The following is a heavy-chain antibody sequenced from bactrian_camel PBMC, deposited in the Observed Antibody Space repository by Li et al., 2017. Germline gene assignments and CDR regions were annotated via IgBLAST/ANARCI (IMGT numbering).Heavy chain of an antibody. CDR1: GYTRRSGC. CDR3: AVDGPVAFCSDYPSDFRG. J-gene: IGHJ4*01. CDR2: IQDDGAK. Sequence: HVQLVESGGGSVQAGGSLSLSCATRGYTRRSGCLAWFRQVPGKEREMVAQIQDDGAKHYDSTAEGRFTISKDAAKVTLDLRMTSLKPEDSGMYYCAVDGPVAFCSDYPSDFRGWGQGTQVTVS. D-gene: IGHD2*01. V-gene: IGHV3S55*01.